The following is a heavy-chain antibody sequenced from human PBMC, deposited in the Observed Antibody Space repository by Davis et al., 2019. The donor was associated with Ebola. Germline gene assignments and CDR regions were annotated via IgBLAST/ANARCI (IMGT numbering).Heavy chain of an antibody. CDR2: IYPGDSDT. J-gene: IGHJ5*02. CDR1: GYIFTSYW. V-gene: IGHV5-51*01. CDR3: ARSYSSSPNWFDP. D-gene: IGHD6-13*01. Sequence: PGGSLRLSCKGSGYIFTSYWIGWVRQMPGKGLEWMGIIYPGDSDTRYSPSFQGQVTISADKSISTAYLQWSSLKASDTAIYYCARSYSSSPNWFDPWGQGTLVTVSS.